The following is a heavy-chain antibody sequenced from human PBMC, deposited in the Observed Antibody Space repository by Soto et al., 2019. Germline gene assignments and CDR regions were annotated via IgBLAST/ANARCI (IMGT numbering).Heavy chain of an antibody. V-gene: IGHV1-69*13. CDR1: GGTFSSYA. D-gene: IGHD1-26*01. CDR2: IIPIFGTA. J-gene: IGHJ5*02. CDR3: AGGYSGGYYPESWFDP. Sequence: ASVKVSCKXSGGTFSSYAISWARQAPGQGLEWMGGIIPIFGTANYAQKFQGRVTITADESTSTAYMELSSLRSEDTAVYYCAGGYSGGYYPESWFDPWGQGTLVTVSS.